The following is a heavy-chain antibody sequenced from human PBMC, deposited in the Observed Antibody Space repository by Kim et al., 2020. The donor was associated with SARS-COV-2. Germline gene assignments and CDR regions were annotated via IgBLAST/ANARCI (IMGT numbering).Heavy chain of an antibody. D-gene: IGHD2-2*02. Sequence: SVKVSCKASGGTFSSYAISWVRQAPGQGLEWMGGIIPIFGTANYAQKFQGRVTITADESTSTAYMELSSLRSEDTAVYYCAKGYWRRCSSTSCYMDYYYYGMDVWGQGTTVTVSS. CDR2: IIPIFGTA. CDR3: AKGYWRRCSSTSCYMDYYYYGMDV. V-gene: IGHV1-69*13. J-gene: IGHJ6*02. CDR1: GGTFSSYA.